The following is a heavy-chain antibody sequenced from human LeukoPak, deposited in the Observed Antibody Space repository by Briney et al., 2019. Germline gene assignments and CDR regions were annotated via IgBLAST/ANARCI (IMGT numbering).Heavy chain of an antibody. D-gene: IGHD3-3*01. Sequence: GESLKISCKGSGYTFTNYWIGRVRQMPGKGLEWMGIIYPGDSDTRYSPSFQGQVTISADKSISTAYLQWSSLKASDTAMFYCARHPADTIFGVGPDYWGQGTLVTVSS. CDR2: IYPGDSDT. CDR3: ARHPADTIFGVGPDY. CDR1: GYTFTNYW. V-gene: IGHV5-51*01. J-gene: IGHJ4*02.